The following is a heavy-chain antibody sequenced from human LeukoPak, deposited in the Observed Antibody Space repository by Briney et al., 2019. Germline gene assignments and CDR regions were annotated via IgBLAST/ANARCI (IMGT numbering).Heavy chain of an antibody. CDR2: IYYSGST. V-gene: IGHV4-59*01. D-gene: IGHD3-3*01. CDR3: ARARITIFGVAYDAFDI. Sequence: KPSETLSLTCTVSGGSTSSYYWSWIRQPPGKGLEWSGYIYYSGSTNYNPSLKSRVTISVDTSKNQFSLKLSSVTAADTAVYYCARARITIFGVAYDAFDIWGQGTMVTVSS. J-gene: IGHJ3*02. CDR1: GGSTSSYY.